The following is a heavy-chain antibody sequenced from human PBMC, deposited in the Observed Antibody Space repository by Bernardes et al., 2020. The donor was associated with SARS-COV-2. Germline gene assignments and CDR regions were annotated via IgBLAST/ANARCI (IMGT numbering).Heavy chain of an antibody. V-gene: IGHV1-24*01. J-gene: IGHJ4*02. CDR3: AGRITLFGVITGFFDS. CDR1: GYTLTELP. D-gene: IGHD3-3*01. CDR2: FDSEDGQT. Sequence: ASVKVSCKVSGYTLTELPIHWVRQSPGKGLEWMGGFDSEDGQTIYAQKFQGRVTMIEDTSTDTAYMELNSLRSEDTAVYFCAGRITLFGVITGFFDSWGQRTLVTVSS.